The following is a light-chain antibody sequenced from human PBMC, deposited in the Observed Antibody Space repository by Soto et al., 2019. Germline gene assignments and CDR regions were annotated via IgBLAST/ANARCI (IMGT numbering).Light chain of an antibody. V-gene: IGKV3-20*01. CDR3: QQYRSSPPWT. J-gene: IGKJ1*01. CDR1: QSVSSSY. CDR2: GAS. Sequence: EIVLTQSPGTLSLSPGERATLSCRASQSVSSSYLAWYQQKPGQAPRLLIYGASSRPTGIPDRFSGSGSATDFTLTISRLEPEEFAVYYCQQYRSSPPWTFGQGTKVEIK.